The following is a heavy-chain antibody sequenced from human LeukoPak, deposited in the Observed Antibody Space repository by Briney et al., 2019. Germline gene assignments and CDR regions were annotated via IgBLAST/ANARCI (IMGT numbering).Heavy chain of an antibody. CDR3: AKWGVVPAATIY. Sequence: GGSLRLSCAASGSTFSSYGMHWVRQAPGKGLEWVAFIRYDGSNKYYADSVKGRFTISRDNSKNTLYLQMNSLRAEDTAVYYCAKWGVVPAATIYWGQGTLVTVSS. CDR2: IRYDGSNK. D-gene: IGHD2-2*01. V-gene: IGHV3-30*02. J-gene: IGHJ4*02. CDR1: GSTFSSYG.